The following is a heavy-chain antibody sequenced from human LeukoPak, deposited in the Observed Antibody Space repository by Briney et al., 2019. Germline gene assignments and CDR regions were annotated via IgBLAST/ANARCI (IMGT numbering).Heavy chain of an antibody. CDR2: ITPNSGVT. J-gene: IGHJ3*02. D-gene: IGHD2-2*01. CDR1: GYTFTGYY. Sequence: ASVKVSCKASGYTFTGYYMHWVRQAPGQGLEWMGWITPNSGVTNYTHKFQGRVTMTRDTSISTAYMELSRLRSDDTAVYYCARVSCSSTSCPARDAFDIWGQGTMVTVSS. CDR3: ARVSCSSTSCPARDAFDI. V-gene: IGHV1-2*07.